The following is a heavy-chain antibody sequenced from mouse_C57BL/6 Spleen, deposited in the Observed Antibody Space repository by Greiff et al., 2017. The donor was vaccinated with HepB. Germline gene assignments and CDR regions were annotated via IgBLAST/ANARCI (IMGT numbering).Heavy chain of an antibody. V-gene: IGHV1-42*01. D-gene: IGHD4-1*01. CDR3: ARRNWEGYFDY. J-gene: IGHJ2*01. CDR2: INPSTGGT. Sequence: EVQLQQSGPELVKPGASVKISCKASGYSFTGYYMNWVKQSPEKSLEWIGEINPSTGGTTYNQKFKAKATLTVDKSSSTAYMQLKSLTSEDSAVYYCARRNWEGYFDYWGQGTTLTVSS. CDR1: GYSFTGYY.